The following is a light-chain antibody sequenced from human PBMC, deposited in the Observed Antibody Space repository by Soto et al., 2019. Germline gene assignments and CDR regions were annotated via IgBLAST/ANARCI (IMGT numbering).Light chain of an antibody. J-gene: IGKJ1*01. Sequence: DIQMTQSPSTLSASVGDRVTITCRASQSISSWLAWYQQKPGKAPKLLIYKASDLESGVSSRFSGSGSGTEFTLTISSLQPDDFATYFCQQYNSYSWTFGQVTTVEIK. CDR1: QSISSW. CDR2: KAS. CDR3: QQYNSYSWT. V-gene: IGKV1-5*03.